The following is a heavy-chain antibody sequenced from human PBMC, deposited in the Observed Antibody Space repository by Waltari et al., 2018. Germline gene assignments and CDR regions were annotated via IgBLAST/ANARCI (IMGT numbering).Heavy chain of an antibody. CDR2: ISSSSSTI. Sequence: EVQLVESGGGLVQPGGSLRLSCAASGFTFSSYSMNWVRQAPGKGLEWVSYISSSSSTIYYADSVKGRFTISRDNAKNSLYLQMNSLRAEDTAVYYCARANTATKVYYYYYMDVWGKGTTVTVSS. D-gene: IGHD4-17*01. CDR1: GFTFSSYS. J-gene: IGHJ6*03. V-gene: IGHV3-48*04. CDR3: ARANTATKVYYYYYMDV.